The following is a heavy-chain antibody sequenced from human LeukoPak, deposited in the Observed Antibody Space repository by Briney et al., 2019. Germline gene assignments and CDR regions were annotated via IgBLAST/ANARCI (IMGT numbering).Heavy chain of an antibody. J-gene: IGHJ4*02. V-gene: IGHV3-9*03. CDR3: AKDGRRGYSYGRGFDY. Sequence: GGSLRLSCAASGFTFDDYAMHWVRQAPGKGLEWVSGISWNSGSIGYADSVKGRFTISRDNAKNSLYLQMNSLRAEDMALYYCAKDGRRGYSYGRGFDYWGQGTLVTVSS. D-gene: IGHD5-18*01. CDR1: GFTFDDYA. CDR2: ISWNSGSI.